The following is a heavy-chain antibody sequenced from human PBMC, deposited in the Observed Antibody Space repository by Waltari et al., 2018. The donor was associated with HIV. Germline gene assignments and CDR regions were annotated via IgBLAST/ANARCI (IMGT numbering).Heavy chain of an antibody. CDR2: IYYSGST. V-gene: IGHV4-39*01. Sequence: QLQLQESGPGLVKPSETLSLTCTVSGGSISSSSYYWGWIRQPPGKGLEWIGSIYYSGSTYYNPSLKSRVTISVDTSKNQFSLKLSSVTAADTAVYYCARRRWGYGDPHVYFDYWGQGTLVTVSS. J-gene: IGHJ4*02. CDR1: GGSISSSSYY. D-gene: IGHD4-17*01. CDR3: ARRRWGYGDPHVYFDY.